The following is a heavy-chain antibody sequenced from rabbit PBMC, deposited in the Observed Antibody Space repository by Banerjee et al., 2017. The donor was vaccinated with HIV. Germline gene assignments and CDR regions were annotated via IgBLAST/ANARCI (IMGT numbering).Heavy chain of an antibody. J-gene: IGHJ4*01. CDR3: TRDPYCTDGVALQL. D-gene: IGHD6-1*01. CDR2: IYGGSSGST. CDR1: AFSFSNKYV. Sequence: LEESGGDLVKPEGSLTLTCTASAFSFSNKYVMCWVRQAPGKGLEWIACIYGGSSGSTYYASWAKGRFTISKTSSTTVSLQMTSLTAADTATYFCTRDPYCTDGVALQLWGQGTLVTVS. V-gene: IGHV1S45*01.